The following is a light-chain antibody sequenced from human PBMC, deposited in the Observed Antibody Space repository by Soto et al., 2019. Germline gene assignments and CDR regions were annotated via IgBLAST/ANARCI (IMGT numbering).Light chain of an antibody. CDR2: GAS. CDR3: QQYDTSPRT. V-gene: IGKV3-20*01. J-gene: IGKJ1*01. CDR1: QSVSSNY. Sequence: EIVLTQSPGTLSLSPVERATLSCRASQSVSSNYLAWYQQKRGQAPRLLIYGASSRATGIPTRFSGSGSGTDFTLTISILEPEDFAVYYCQQYDTSPRTFGQGTKVEI.